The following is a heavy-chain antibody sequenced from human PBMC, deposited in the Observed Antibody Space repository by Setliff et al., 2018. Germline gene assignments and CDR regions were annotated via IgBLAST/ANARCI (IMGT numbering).Heavy chain of an antibody. CDR1: AGAISRSGYY. Sequence: SETLSLTCSVSAGAISRSGYYWGWVRQSPGKGLEWIGSVHYNGNAYYTPSLKSRLTVSVDTAKNQFSLRLTSVTVADTAVYYCAKRGPYCSGGTCHYYFDYWGQGTLVTVSS. D-gene: IGHD2-15*01. CDR2: VHYNGNA. V-gene: IGHV4-39*01. CDR3: AKRGPYCSGGTCHYYFDY. J-gene: IGHJ4*02.